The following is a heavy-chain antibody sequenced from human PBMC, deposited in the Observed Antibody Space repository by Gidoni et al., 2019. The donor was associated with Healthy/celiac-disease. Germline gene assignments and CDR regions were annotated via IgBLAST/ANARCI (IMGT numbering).Heavy chain of an antibody. J-gene: IGHJ4*02. Sequence: EVQLVESGGGLVQPGGSLRLSCAASGFTFSSYEMNWVRQAPGTGLEWVSYISSSGSTKYYADAVKGRFTISRDNAKNSLYLQMNSLRAEDTAVYYCARGSSGELLLEHDYWGQGTLVTVSS. V-gene: IGHV3-48*03. CDR1: GFTFSSYE. D-gene: IGHD1-26*01. CDR3: ARGSSGELLLEHDY. CDR2: ISSSGSTK.